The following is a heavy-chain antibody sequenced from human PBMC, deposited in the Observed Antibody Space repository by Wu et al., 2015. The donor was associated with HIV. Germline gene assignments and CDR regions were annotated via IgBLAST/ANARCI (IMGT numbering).Heavy chain of an antibody. CDR2: INPIGTST. CDR1: GNTFSNYY. CDR3: TKTSALIRGLAWDWFDT. D-gene: IGHD2-2*01. V-gene: IGHV1-46*01. Sequence: QVQLVQSGAEVKKPGASVKVSCKTSGNTFSNYYMQWVRQAPGKGLEWMAMINPIGTSTKYAQKFQGRLTVTRDTSTGVVYMELNSLRSEDTAVYYCTKTSALIRGLAWDWFDTVGPGNTGQRLL. J-gene: IGHJ5*02.